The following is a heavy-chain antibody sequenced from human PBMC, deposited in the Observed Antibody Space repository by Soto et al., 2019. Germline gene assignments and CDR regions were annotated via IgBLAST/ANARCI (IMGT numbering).Heavy chain of an antibody. V-gene: IGHV4-34*01. J-gene: IGHJ5*02. CDR1: GGSFSGYY. Sequence: PSETLSLTCAVYGGSFSGYYWSWIRQPPGKGLEWIGEINHSGSTNYSPSFQGQVTISTDKSISTAYLQWSSLKASDTAMYYCARQGGWPGNSGNWFDPWGQGTLVTVSS. D-gene: IGHD6-19*01. CDR2: INHSGST. CDR3: ARQGGWPGNSGNWFDP.